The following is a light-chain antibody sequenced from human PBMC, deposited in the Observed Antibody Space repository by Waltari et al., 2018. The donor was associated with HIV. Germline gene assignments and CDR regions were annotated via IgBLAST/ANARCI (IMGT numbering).Light chain of an antibody. CDR3: QQYGSSPST. Sequence: EIVLTQSPGTLSLSPGERATLSCRASQSVSSSYLAWYQQKPGQAPRLLIYGASSRATGIPDRFSVSGSGTDFTLTISRLEPQDVAVYYCQQYGSSPSTFGQGTKVEIK. CDR1: QSVSSSY. J-gene: IGKJ1*01. V-gene: IGKV3-20*01. CDR2: GAS.